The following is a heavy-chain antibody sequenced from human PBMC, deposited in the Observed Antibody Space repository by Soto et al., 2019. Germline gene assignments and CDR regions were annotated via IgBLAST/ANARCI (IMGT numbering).Heavy chain of an antibody. J-gene: IGHJ4*02. D-gene: IGHD3-3*01. V-gene: IGHV3-23*01. CDR2: ISGSGGST. CDR3: AKDPSYYDFWSGYYPHFDY. CDR1: GFTFSSYA. Sequence: PGGALRLSCAASGFTFSSYAMSWVRQAPGKGLEWVSAISGSGGSTYYADSVKGRFTISRDNSKNTLYLQMNSLRAEDTAVYYCAKDPSYYDFWSGYYPHFDYWGQGTLVTV.